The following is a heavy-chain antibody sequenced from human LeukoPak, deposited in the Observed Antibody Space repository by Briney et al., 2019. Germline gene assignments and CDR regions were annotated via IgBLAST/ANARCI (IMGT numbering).Heavy chain of an antibody. D-gene: IGHD2-15*01. V-gene: IGHV3-23*01. CDR3: AKGGCRGTCNPLAY. CDR1: GFTFSDYY. Sequence: PGGSLRLSCAASGFTFSDYYMSWIRQAPGKGLEWISSSGDSDGSTYYADSLKGRFTISRDNSKNTLYLQMNNLRAKDTAVYYCAKGGCRGTCNPLAYWGQGALVTVSP. CDR2: SGDSDGST. J-gene: IGHJ4*02.